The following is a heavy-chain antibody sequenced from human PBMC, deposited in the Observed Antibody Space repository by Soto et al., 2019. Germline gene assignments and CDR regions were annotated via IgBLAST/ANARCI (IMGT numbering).Heavy chain of an antibody. Sequence: ASVKVSCKVSGYTLTELSMHWVRQAPGKGLEWMGGFDPEDGETNYAQKFQGRVTMTEDTSASTAYMELRSLRSEDTAVYYCARGERLYFYYYGMDVWGQGSTVTVSS. D-gene: IGHD3-3*01. V-gene: IGHV1-24*01. CDR1: GYTLTELS. J-gene: IGHJ6*02. CDR3: ARGERLYFYYYGMDV. CDR2: FDPEDGET.